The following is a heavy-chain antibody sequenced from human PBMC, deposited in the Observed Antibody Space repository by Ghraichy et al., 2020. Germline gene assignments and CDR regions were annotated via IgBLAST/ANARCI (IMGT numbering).Heavy chain of an antibody. Sequence: SETLSLTCTVSGGSISSYYWSWIRQPPGKGLEWIGYIYYSGSTNYNPSLKSRVTISVDTSKNQFSLKLSSVTAADTAVYYCARDPVAGYYDFRYGMDVWGQGTTVTVSS. V-gene: IGHV4-59*01. D-gene: IGHD3-3*01. J-gene: IGHJ6*02. CDR1: GGSISSYY. CDR3: ARDPVAGYYDFRYGMDV. CDR2: IYYSGST.